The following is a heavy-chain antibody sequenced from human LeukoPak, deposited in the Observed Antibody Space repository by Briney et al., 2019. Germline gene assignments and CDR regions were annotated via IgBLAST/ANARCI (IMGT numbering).Heavy chain of an antibody. CDR1: GDSISSGSYY. V-gene: IGHV4-39*07. D-gene: IGHD3-10*01. CDR3: ARDLGEYYYGSGNPYYFDY. Sequence: SQTLSLTCTVSGDSISSGSYYWGWIRQPPGKGLEWIGSIYYSGSTYYNPSLKSRVTISVDTSKNQFSLKLSSVTAADTAVYYCARDLGEYYYGSGNPYYFDYWGQGTLVTVSS. J-gene: IGHJ4*02. CDR2: IYYSGST.